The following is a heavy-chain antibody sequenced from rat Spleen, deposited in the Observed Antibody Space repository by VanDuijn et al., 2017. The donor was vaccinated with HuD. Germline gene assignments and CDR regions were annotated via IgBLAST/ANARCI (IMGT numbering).Heavy chain of an antibody. J-gene: IGHJ1*01. V-gene: IGHV5-19*01. CDR2: ISPSGIST. CDR1: GITFSNYA. Sequence: EVQLVESGGGLVQPGRSLKLSCAPSGITFSNYAMLWIPQAPTKGLEWVETISPSGISTYYRDSVKGRFTISRDNAKSILFLQMDSLRSEDTATYYCARHGILQWSRDYWYFDFWGPGTMVTVSS. D-gene: IGHD1-1*01. CDR3: ARHGILQWSRDYWYFDF.